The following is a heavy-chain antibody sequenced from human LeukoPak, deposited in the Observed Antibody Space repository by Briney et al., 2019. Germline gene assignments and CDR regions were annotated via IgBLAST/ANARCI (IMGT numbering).Heavy chain of an antibody. V-gene: IGHV4-38-2*02. CDR3: AKVVGALFDH. CDR1: AYSISSGYY. J-gene: IGHJ4*02. D-gene: IGHD2-15*01. Sequence: PSETLSLTCTVSAYSISSGYYWGWIRQPPGKGLEWIGSIYHSGSTYYNPPLKSRVTISVDTSKNQFSLKLSSVTAADTAVYYYAKVVGALFDHWGQGTLVTVSS. CDR2: IYHSGST.